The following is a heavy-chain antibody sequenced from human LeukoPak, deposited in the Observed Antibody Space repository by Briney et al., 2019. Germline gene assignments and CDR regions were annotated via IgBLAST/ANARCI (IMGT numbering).Heavy chain of an antibody. CDR3: ARGPNDYEPEYDY. CDR1: GFTFSSYW. J-gene: IGHJ4*02. V-gene: IGHV3-74*01. D-gene: IGHD4-17*01. CDR2: INSDGSST. Sequence: TGGSLRLSCAASGFTFSSYWMHWVRQAPGKGLVWVSRINSDGSSTSYADSVKGRFTISRDNAKNTLYLQMNSLRAEDTAVYYCARGPNDYEPEYDYWGQGTLVTVSS.